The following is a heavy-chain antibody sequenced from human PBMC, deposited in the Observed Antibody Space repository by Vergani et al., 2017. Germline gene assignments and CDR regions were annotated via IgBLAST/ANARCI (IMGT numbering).Heavy chain of an antibody. V-gene: IGHV3-23*04. Sequence: EVQLVESGGGVVQPGRSPRLSCATSGFSFDDYNLAWVRQSPGRGLEWVSTISSDGGSTYYADSVKGRFTISRDNSKNTLSLQMNSLTAEDTAIYYCAGPQGTSAYYYGGFDYWGQGILVTVSS. CDR2: ISSDGGST. CDR3: AGPQGTSAYYYGGFDY. CDR1: GFSFDDYN. D-gene: IGHD3-22*01. J-gene: IGHJ4*02.